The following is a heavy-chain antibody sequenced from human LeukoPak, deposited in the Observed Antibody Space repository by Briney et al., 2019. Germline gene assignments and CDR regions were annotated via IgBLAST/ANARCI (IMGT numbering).Heavy chain of an antibody. Sequence: SETLSLTCTVPGGSISSYYWSWIRQPAGKGLEWIGRIYTSGSTNYNPSLKSRVTMSVDTSKNQFSLKLSSVTAADTAVYYCAKEDIVVVPAAMGGYYYYCMDVWGKGTTVTVSS. CDR3: AKEDIVVVPAAMGGYYYYCMDV. D-gene: IGHD2-2*01. CDR1: GGSISSYY. J-gene: IGHJ6*03. CDR2: IYTSGST. V-gene: IGHV4-4*07.